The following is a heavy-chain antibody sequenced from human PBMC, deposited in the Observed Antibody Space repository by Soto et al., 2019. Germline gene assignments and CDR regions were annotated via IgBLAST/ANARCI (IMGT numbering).Heavy chain of an antibody. Sequence: EVQLVESGGGLVQPGGSLRLSCAASGFTFDNFEMNWVRQAPGKGLEWLSYISSSGSSIYYADSVRGRFSVSRDNARQSVYLQMNSLRAEDTAVYYCAKEATNINNFPYWGQGALVTVSS. CDR1: GFTFDNFE. CDR2: ISSSGSSI. J-gene: IGHJ4*02. CDR3: AKEATNINNFPY. V-gene: IGHV3-48*03. D-gene: IGHD1-26*01.